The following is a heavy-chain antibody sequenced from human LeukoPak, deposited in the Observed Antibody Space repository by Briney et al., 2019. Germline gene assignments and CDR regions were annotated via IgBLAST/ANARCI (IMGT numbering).Heavy chain of an antibody. D-gene: IGHD4-11*01. CDR1: GDSISSRAYW. V-gene: IGHV4-39*01. J-gene: IGHJ4*02. Sequence: SETLSLTCTVSGDSISSRAYWWAWVRQAQGKGLEWNGNLFSSGRNQYNPNLKSRFTMSADTSKNPFSLRLSPVTAAGTAVYYCARRATTSVSGLYCFDCWVQGTQVTVSS. CDR3: ARRATTSVSGLYCFDC. CDR2: LFSSGRN.